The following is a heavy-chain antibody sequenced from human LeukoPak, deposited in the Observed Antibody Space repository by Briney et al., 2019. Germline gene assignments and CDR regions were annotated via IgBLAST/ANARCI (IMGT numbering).Heavy chain of an antibody. CDR1: GFTFSTYA. CDR2: ISVSGDFT. J-gene: IGHJ6*02. CDR3: AKRRRSSGSYYLYDMDV. Sequence: HTGGSLRLSCAASGFTFSTYAMSWVRQASGKGLEWVSGISVSGDFTNYADSVRGRFTISRDNSKNTLHLQMNSLRVEDTAVYYCAKRRRSSGSYYLYDMDVWGQGTTVTVSS. V-gene: IGHV3-23*01. D-gene: IGHD1-26*01.